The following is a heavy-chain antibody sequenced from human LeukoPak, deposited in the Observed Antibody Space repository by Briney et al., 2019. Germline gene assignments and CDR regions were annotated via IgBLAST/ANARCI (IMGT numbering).Heavy chain of an antibody. J-gene: IGHJ4*02. V-gene: IGHV3-21*01. CDR2: ISSSSSYI. D-gene: IGHD1-26*01. CDR1: GFTFSSYS. CDR3: ARGESGSYYVFDY. Sequence: GGSLRLSCAASGFTFSSYSMNWVRQAPGKGPEWVSSISSSSSYIYYADSVKGRFTISRDNAKNSLYLQMNSLRAEDTAVYYCARGESGSYYVFDYWGQGTLVTVSS.